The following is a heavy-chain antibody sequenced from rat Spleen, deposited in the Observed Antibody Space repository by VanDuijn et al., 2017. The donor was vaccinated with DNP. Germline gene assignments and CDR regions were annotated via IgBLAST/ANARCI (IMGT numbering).Heavy chain of an antibody. CDR2: ISYSGST. V-gene: IGHV3-1*01. D-gene: IGHD1-11*01. CDR3: ARLEFGGYTYYFDY. CDR1: GSSITSNY. Sequence: EVQLQESGPGLVKPSQSLSLTCSVTGSSITSNYWGWIRKFPGNKMEWMAYISYSGSTGYNPSLKSRISITRDTSKNQFFLQLNSVTTEDTATYYCARLEFGGYTYYFDYWGQGVMVTVSS. J-gene: IGHJ2*01.